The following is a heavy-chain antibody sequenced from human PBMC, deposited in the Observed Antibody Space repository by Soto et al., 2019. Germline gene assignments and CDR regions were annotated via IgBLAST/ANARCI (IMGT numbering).Heavy chain of an antibody. CDR3: ARETPYYDTSDFFGH. CDR2: INYSGRT. V-gene: IGHV4-59*11. Sequence: PSETLSLTCAVYGGSISGHYWNWIRQPPGKGLEWIGDINYSGRTNYNPSLKGRVTISLDTSRDQFSLKLSSVTAADTAVYYCARETPYYDTSDFFGHWGQGTLVTVSS. CDR1: GGSISGHY. D-gene: IGHD3-22*01. J-gene: IGHJ4*02.